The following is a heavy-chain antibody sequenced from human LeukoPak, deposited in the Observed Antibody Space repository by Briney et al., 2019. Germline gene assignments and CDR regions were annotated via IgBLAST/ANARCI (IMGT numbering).Heavy chain of an antibody. Sequence: ASVKVSCKAPGYTFTSYYMHWVRQAPGQGLEWMGIINPSGGSTSYAQKFQGRVTMTRDTSTSTVYMELSSLRSEDTAVYYCARDLSGDYGVDYWGQGTLVTVSS. J-gene: IGHJ4*02. D-gene: IGHD4-17*01. CDR3: ARDLSGDYGVDY. CDR2: INPSGGST. V-gene: IGHV1-46*01. CDR1: GYTFTSYY.